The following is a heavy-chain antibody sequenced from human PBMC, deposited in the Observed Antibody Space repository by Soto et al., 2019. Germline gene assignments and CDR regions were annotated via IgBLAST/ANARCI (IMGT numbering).Heavy chain of an antibody. CDR1: GGSISSGDYY. V-gene: IGHV4-30-4*01. CDR2: IYYSGST. CDR3: ARDNSGAIDY. D-gene: IGHD6-19*01. Sequence: SETLSLTCTVSGGSISSGDYYWSWIRQPPGKGLEWIGYIYYSGSTYYNPSLKSRVTISVDTSKNQFSLKLSSLTAADTAVYYCARDNSGAIDYWGQGTLVTVSS. J-gene: IGHJ4*02.